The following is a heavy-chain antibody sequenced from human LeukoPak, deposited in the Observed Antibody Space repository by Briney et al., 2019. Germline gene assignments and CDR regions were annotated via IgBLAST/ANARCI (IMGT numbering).Heavy chain of an antibody. D-gene: IGHD2-15*01. Sequence: PGGSLRLSCAASGFTISSNYMTWVRQAPGKGLEWVSVIYSGGSTFYADSVKGRFTLSRDNSKNTVYLQMNNLRAEDTAVYYCARGRGSCRGGSCYDYWGQGTLVTVSS. J-gene: IGHJ4*02. CDR2: IYSGGST. CDR3: ARGRGSCRGGSCYDY. V-gene: IGHV3-53*01. CDR1: GFTISSNY.